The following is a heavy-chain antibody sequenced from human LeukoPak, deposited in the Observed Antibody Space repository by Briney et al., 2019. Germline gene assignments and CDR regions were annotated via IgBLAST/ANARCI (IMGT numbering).Heavy chain of an antibody. D-gene: IGHD4-17*01. CDR2: IYSGGST. J-gene: IGHJ4*02. CDR3: ARAEDGDYPDY. CDR1: GFTFRNHG. Sequence: GGSRRLSCSTSGFTFRNHGMHWVRQAPGKGLEWVSVIYSGGSTYYADFVKGRFTISRDNSKNTLYLQMNSLRTDDTAVYYCARAEDGDYPDYWGQGTLVTVSS. V-gene: IGHV3-66*01.